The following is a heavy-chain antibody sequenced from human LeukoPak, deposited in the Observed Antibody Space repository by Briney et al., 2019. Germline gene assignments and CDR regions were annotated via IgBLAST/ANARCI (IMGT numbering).Heavy chain of an antibody. V-gene: IGHV4-34*01. CDR1: GGSFSGYY. CDR2: INHSGST. CDR3: ATYYYDSSGPAGGLFDY. J-gene: IGHJ4*02. D-gene: IGHD3-22*01. Sequence: PETLSLTCAVYGGSFSGYYWSWIRQPPGKGLEWIGEINHSGSTNYNPSLKSRVTISVDTSKNQFSLKLSSVTAADTAVYYCATYYYDSSGPAGGLFDYWGQGTLVTVSS.